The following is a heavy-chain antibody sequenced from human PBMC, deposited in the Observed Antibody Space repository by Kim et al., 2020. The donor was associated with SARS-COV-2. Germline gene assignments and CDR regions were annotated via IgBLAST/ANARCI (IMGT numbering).Heavy chain of an antibody. CDR3: ARVKAVAIT. CDR2: TI. Sequence: TIYYADSVKGRFTISRDNAKNSLYLQMNSLRDEDTAVYYCARVKAVAITWGQGTLVTVSS. J-gene: IGHJ5*02. V-gene: IGHV3-48*02. D-gene: IGHD6-19*01.